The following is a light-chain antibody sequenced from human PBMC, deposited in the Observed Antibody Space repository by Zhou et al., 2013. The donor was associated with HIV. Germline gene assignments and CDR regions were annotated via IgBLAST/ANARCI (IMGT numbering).Light chain of an antibody. Sequence: EIVLTQSPGTLSLSPGERATLSCRASQSVSSSYLAWYQQKPGQAPRLLIYGASRRATGIPDRFSGSGSGTDFTLTISRLQPEDFAVVYCQLYGTSPRFGGGTKVEIK. CDR3: QLYGTSPR. CDR2: GAS. CDR1: QSVSSSY. V-gene: IGKV3-20*01. J-gene: IGKJ4*01.